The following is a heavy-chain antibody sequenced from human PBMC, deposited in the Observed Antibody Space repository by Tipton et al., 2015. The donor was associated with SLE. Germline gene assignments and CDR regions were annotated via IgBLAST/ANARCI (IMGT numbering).Heavy chain of an antibody. V-gene: IGHV4-4*08. Sequence: TLSLTCTVSGASISSHYWSWIRQPPGKGLEWIGYIYISGSTNSNPSLKSRVTISVDTSKNQFSLKLSSVTAADTAVYYCTSYYYDSSLDYWGQGTLVTVSS. CDR2: IYISGST. CDR1: GASISSHY. CDR3: TSYYYDSSLDY. D-gene: IGHD3-22*01. J-gene: IGHJ4*02.